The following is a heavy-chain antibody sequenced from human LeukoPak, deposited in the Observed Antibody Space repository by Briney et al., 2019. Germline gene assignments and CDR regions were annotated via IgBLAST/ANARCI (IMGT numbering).Heavy chain of an antibody. CDR3: ARSGLYSSSWYEGEYNWFDP. D-gene: IGHD6-13*01. J-gene: IGHJ5*02. CDR1: GYTFTGYY. V-gene: IGHV1-2*02. Sequence: ASVKVSCKASGYTFTGYYMHWVRQAPGQGLEWMGWINPNSGGTNYAQKFQGRVTMTRDTSISTAYMELSRPRSDDTAVYYCARSGLYSSSWYEGEYNWFDPWGQGTLVTVSS. CDR2: INPNSGGT.